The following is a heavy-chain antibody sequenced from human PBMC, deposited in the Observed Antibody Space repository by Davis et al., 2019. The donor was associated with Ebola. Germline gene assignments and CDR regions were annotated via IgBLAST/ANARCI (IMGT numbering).Heavy chain of an antibody. J-gene: IGHJ3*02. CDR2: INSDGSST. Sequence: PGGSLRLSCAASGFTFSSYWMHWVRHAPGKGLVWVSRINSDGSSTSYADSVKGRFTISRDNAKNTLYLQMNSLRAEDTAVYYCARSLGIDAFDIWGQGTMVTVSS. D-gene: IGHD7-27*01. V-gene: IGHV3-74*01. CDR1: GFTFSSYW. CDR3: ARSLGIDAFDI.